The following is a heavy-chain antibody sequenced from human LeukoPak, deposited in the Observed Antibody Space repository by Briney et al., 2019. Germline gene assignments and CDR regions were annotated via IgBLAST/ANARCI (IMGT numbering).Heavy chain of an antibody. V-gene: IGHV3-64*01. CDR1: GFTFSSYA. Sequence: GGSLRLSCAASGFTFSSYAMHWVRQAPGKGLEYVSAISSNGGSTYYANSVKGRFTISRDNAKNSLYLQMNSLRAEDTAVYYCARDSSGWYRTSASMDVWGKGTTVTVSS. J-gene: IGHJ6*03. CDR2: ISSNGGST. CDR3: ARDSSGWYRTSASMDV. D-gene: IGHD6-19*01.